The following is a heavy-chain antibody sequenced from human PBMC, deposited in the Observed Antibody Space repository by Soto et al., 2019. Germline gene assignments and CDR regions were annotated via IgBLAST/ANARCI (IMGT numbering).Heavy chain of an antibody. D-gene: IGHD3-22*01. CDR2: ISGSAATT. CDR1: GFPFSSYA. J-gene: IGHJ4*02. V-gene: IGHV3-23*01. Sequence: SGGSLRLSCAASGFPFSSYAMNWVRQAPGKGLEWVSAISGSAATTHFADSVKGRFTISRDNSKNTLYLQMNSLRAEDTAVYYCARDRSYYDSSGSYSPPYWGQGTLVTVSS. CDR3: ARDRSYYDSSGSYSPPY.